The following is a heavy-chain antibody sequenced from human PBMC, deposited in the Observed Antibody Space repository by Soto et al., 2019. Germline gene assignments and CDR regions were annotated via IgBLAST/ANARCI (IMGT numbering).Heavy chain of an antibody. J-gene: IGHJ6*02. CDR1: GFTFSSYA. CDR2: ISYDGSNK. Sequence: GGSLRLSCAASGFTFSSYAMHWVRQAPGKGLEWVAVISYDGSNKYYADSVKGRFTISRDNSKNTLYLQMNSLRAEDTAVYYCARSYGSSSVWYGYGMDFWGQGTTVTVSS. D-gene: IGHD6-6*01. CDR3: ARSYGSSSVWYGYGMDF. V-gene: IGHV3-30-3*01.